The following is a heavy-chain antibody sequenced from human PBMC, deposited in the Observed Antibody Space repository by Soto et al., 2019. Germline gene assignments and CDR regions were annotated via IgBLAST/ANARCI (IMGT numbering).Heavy chain of an antibody. CDR2: MSFSGAT. Sequence: SETLSLTCTVSGVSITSYFWSWIRQNPGKGLEWMGSMSFSGATCSNPSLKGRAALSVDTSENHLSLTLNSVTSADTSVYFCARDRRDCDKRYFEFWGQRNQVTVSS. V-gene: IGHV4-59*01. CDR3: ARDRRDCDKRYFEF. CDR1: GVSITSYF. J-gene: IGHJ4*02. D-gene: IGHD2-21*01.